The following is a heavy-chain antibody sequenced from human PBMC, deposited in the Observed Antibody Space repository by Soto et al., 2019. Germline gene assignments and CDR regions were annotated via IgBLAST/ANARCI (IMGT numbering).Heavy chain of an antibody. V-gene: IGHV4-39*01. CDR2: IYYSGST. CDR3: ARLGLYMSSRHPSPTDY. Sequence: SETLSLTCTVSGGSISSSSYYWGWIRQPPGKGLEWIGSIYYSGSTYYNPSLKSRVTISVDTSKNQFSLKLSSVTAADTAVYYCARLGLYMSSRHPSPTDYPGQGPLVTLSS. CDR1: GGSISSSSYY. D-gene: IGHD2-2*01. J-gene: IGHJ4*02.